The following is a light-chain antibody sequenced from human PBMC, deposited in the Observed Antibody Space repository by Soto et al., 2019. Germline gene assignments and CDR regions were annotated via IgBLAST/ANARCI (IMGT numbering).Light chain of an antibody. Sequence: EIVMTQSPATLSVSPGERATLSCRASQSVSSNLAWYQQKPGQAPRLLIYGASTRATGIPARFSGSGSGTEFTLTVSSLQSEDFAVYYGQQYNNWPRRALTFGGGTKVEIK. J-gene: IGKJ4*01. CDR3: QQYNNWPRRALT. CDR1: QSVSSN. CDR2: GAS. V-gene: IGKV3-15*01.